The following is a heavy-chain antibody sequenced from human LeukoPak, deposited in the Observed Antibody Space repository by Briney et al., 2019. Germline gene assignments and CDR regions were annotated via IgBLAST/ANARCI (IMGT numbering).Heavy chain of an antibody. D-gene: IGHD3-16*01. CDR3: ARDPQSGPPVG. V-gene: IGHV4-59*11. Sequence: SETLSLTCTVSGGSISSHYWSWIRQPPGKGLEWIGYIYYSGSTNYNPPLKSRVIISVDTSKNQFSLKLSSVTAADTAVYYCARDPQSGPPVGWGQGTLVTVSS. CDR2: IYYSGST. J-gene: IGHJ4*02. CDR1: GGSISSHY.